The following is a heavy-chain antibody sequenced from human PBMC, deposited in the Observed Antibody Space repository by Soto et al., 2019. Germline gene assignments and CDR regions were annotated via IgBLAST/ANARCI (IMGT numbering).Heavy chain of an antibody. CDR1: GGTFSSYA. V-gene: IGHV1-69*12. CDR2: IIPIFGTA. CDR3: ARAYCGGDCSLGAFDI. J-gene: IGHJ3*02. Sequence: QVQLVQSGAEVKKPGSSVKVSCKASGGTFSSYAISWVRQAPGQGLEWMGGIIPIFGTANYAQKFQGRVTITADESTRPAYMELSSLRSEDTAVDYCARAYCGGDCSLGAFDIWGQGTMVTVSS. D-gene: IGHD2-21*02.